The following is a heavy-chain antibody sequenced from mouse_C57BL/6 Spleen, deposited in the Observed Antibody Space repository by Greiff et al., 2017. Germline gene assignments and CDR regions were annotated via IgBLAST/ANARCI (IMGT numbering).Heavy chain of an antibody. CDR2: ISSGGSYT. CDR3: ASYYGSSHAMDY. Sequence: EVQLVESGGDLVKPGGSLKLSCAASGFTFSSYGMSWVRQTPDKRLEWVATISSGGSYTYYPDSVKGRVTISRDNAKNTLYLQMSSLKSEDTAMYYCASYYGSSHAMDYWGQGTSVTVSS. D-gene: IGHD1-1*01. V-gene: IGHV5-6*01. J-gene: IGHJ4*01. CDR1: GFTFSSYG.